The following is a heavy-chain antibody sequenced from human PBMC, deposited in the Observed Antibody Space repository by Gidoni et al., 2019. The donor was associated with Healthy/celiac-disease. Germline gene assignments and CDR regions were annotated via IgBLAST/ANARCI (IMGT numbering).Heavy chain of an antibody. CDR3: ARAYYYDSSGYYSLYYYGMDV. CDR1: GFTFSSYG. J-gene: IGHJ6*02. Sequence: QVQLVESGGGVVQPGRSLRLSGAASGFTFSSYGMHWVRQAPGKGLEWVAVIWYDGSNKYYADSVKGRFTISRDNSKNTLYLQMNSLRAEDTAVYYCARAYYYDSSGYYSLYYYGMDVWGQGTTVTVSS. D-gene: IGHD3-22*01. V-gene: IGHV3-33*01. CDR2: IWYDGSNK.